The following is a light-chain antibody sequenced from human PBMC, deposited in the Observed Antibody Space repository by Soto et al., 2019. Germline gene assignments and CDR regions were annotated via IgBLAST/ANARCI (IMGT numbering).Light chain of an antibody. CDR2: DVS. Sequence: QFALTQSASVSGSPGQSITISCTGTSSDVGGYNYVSWYQQHPGKAPKLIIYDVSNRPSGVSTRFSGSKSGNTASLTISGLQAEGEADYSCSSYTSTNSWVLGGGTKLTVL. CDR1: SSDVGGYNY. J-gene: IGLJ3*02. CDR3: SSYTSTNSWV. V-gene: IGLV2-14*01.